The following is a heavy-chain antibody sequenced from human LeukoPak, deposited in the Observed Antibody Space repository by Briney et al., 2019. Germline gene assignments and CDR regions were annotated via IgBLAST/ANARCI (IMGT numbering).Heavy chain of an antibody. J-gene: IGHJ4*02. CDR2: IYYSGST. Sequence: SETLSLTCTVSGGSISSYYWSWIRQPPGKGLEWIGYIYYSGSTNYNPSLKSRVTISVDTSKNQFSLKLSSVTAADTAVYYCARGRGAYYLDYWGQGTLVTVSS. CDR1: GGSISSYY. V-gene: IGHV4-59*01. D-gene: IGHD6-25*01. CDR3: ARGRGAYYLDY.